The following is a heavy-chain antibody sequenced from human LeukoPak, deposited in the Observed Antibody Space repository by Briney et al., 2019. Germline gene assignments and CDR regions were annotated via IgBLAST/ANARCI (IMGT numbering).Heavy chain of an antibody. CDR2: TYYRSKWYN. J-gene: IGHJ6*02. Sequence: SQTFSLTCAISGDSVSSNSAAWNWIRQSPSRGLEWLGRTYYRSKWYNDYAVSVKSRITINPDTSKNQFSLQLNSVTPEDTAVYYCARNHWIDIAVDYYYYGMDVWGQGTTVTVSS. CDR3: ARNHWIDIAVDYYYYGMDV. D-gene: IGHD6-19*01. CDR1: GDSVSSNSAA. V-gene: IGHV6-1*01.